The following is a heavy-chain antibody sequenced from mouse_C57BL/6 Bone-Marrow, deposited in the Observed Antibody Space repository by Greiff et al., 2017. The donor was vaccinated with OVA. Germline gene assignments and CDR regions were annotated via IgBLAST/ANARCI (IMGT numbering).Heavy chain of an antibody. D-gene: IGHD4-1*01. V-gene: IGHV1-63*01. CDR3: ARENWDYAMDY. CDR2: IYPGGGYT. J-gene: IGHJ4*01. Sequence: QVQLQQSGAELVRPGTSVKMSCKASGYTFTNYWIGWAKQRPGHGLEWIGDIYPGGGYTNYNEKFKGKATLTADKSSSTAYMQFSSLTSEDSAIYYCARENWDYAMDYWGQGTSVTVSS. CDR1: GYTFTNYW.